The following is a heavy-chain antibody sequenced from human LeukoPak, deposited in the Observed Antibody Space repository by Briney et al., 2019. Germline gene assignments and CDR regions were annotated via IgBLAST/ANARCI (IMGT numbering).Heavy chain of an antibody. D-gene: IGHD5-18*01. J-gene: IGHJ4*02. CDR2: ISYDGSNK. CDR3: ARATLRIQLWSTVGY. V-gene: IGHV3-30-3*01. Sequence: GRSLRLSCAASGFTFSSYAMHWVRQAPGKGLEWVAVISYDGSNKYYADSVKGRFTISRDNSKNTLYLQMNRLRAEDTAVYYCARATLRIQLWSTVGYWGQGTLVTVSS. CDR1: GFTFSSYA.